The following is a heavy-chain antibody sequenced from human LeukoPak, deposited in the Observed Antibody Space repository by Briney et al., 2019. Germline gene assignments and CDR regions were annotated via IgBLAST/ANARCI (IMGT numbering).Heavy chain of an antibody. V-gene: IGHV3-33*01. Sequence: GGSLRLSCAASGFTSSSYGMHWVRQAPGKGLEWVAVIWYDGSNKYYADSVKGRFTISRDNSKNTLYLQMNSLRAEDTAVYYCAREAVDTAMVTGIDYWGQGTLVTVSS. J-gene: IGHJ4*02. CDR2: IWYDGSNK. CDR3: AREAVDTAMVTGIDY. CDR1: GFTSSSYG. D-gene: IGHD5-18*01.